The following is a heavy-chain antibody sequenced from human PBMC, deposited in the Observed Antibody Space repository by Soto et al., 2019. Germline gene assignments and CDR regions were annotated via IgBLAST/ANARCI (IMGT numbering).Heavy chain of an antibody. Sequence: QVQLVQSGAEVKKPGSSVKVSCKASGGTFSSYAISWVRQAPGQGLEWMGGIIPIFGTANYAQKFQGRVTITADESTSTAYIELSSLRSEDTAVYYCASGCSGGSCFPYYYYGMDVWGQGTTVTVSS. D-gene: IGHD2-15*01. V-gene: IGHV1-69*01. CDR1: GGTFSSYA. CDR2: IIPIFGTA. CDR3: ASGCSGGSCFPYYYYGMDV. J-gene: IGHJ6*02.